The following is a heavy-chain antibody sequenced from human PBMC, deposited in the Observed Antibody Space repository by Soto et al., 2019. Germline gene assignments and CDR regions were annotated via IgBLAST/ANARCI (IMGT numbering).Heavy chain of an antibody. Sequence: EVQLLESGGDLVQSGESLRLSCAASGFSFSSYAMSWVRQAPGWGLEWVSTISGGGANTQYAESVKGRFTISRDNSKNTLHLQMNTLRADDTALYYCAKERYCSATSCYGGFDVWGQGTVVTVSS. J-gene: IGHJ3*01. V-gene: IGHV3-23*01. CDR3: AKERYCSATSCYGGFDV. D-gene: IGHD2-2*01. CDR1: GFSFSSYA. CDR2: ISGGGANT.